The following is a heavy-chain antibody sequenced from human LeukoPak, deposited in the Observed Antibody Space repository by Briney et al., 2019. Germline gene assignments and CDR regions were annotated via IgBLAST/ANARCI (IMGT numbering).Heavy chain of an antibody. J-gene: IGHJ6*02. CDR1: GFTFSSYA. D-gene: IGHD3-10*01. CDR3: ATGGYYYYYGMDV. CDR2: ISYDGSNK. Sequence: GRSLRLSCAASGFTFSSYAMHWVRQAPGKGLEWVAVISYDGSNKYYADSVKGRFTISRDNSKNTLYLQMNSLRAEDTAVYYCATGGYYYYYGMDVWGQGTTVTVSS. V-gene: IGHV3-30-3*01.